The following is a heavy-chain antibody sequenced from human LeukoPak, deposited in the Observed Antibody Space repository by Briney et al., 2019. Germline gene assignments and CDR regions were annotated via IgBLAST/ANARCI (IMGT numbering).Heavy chain of an antibody. V-gene: IGHV1-69*13. CDR2: ITPIFGTA. Sequence: SVKVSCKASGGTFSSYAISWVRQAPGQGLEWMGGITPIFGTANYAQKFQGRVTITADESTSTAYMELSSLRSEDTAVYYCAREGYTAMVTGRVDYWGQGTLVTVSS. J-gene: IGHJ4*02. CDR3: AREGYTAMVTGRVDY. CDR1: GGTFSSYA. D-gene: IGHD5-18*01.